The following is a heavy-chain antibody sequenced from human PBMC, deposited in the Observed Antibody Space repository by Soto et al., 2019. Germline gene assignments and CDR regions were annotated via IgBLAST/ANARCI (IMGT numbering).Heavy chain of an antibody. Sequence: TLSLTCTVSGGSISSGDYYWSWIRQPPGKGLEWIGYIYYSGSTYYNPSLKSRVTISVDTSKNQFSLKLSSVTAADTAVYYCARVAMATTNFDYWGQGTLVTVSS. V-gene: IGHV4-30-4*01. J-gene: IGHJ4*02. CDR2: IYYSGST. D-gene: IGHD1-1*01. CDR1: GGSISSGDYY. CDR3: ARVAMATTNFDY.